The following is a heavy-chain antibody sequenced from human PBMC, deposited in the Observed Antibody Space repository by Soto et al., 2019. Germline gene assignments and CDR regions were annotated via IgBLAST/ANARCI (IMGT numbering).Heavy chain of an antibody. D-gene: IGHD3-10*01. V-gene: IGHV1-8*01. Sequence: QVQLVQSGAELKKPGASVKVSCKASGYTFSNYDMNWVRQATGQGPEWIGWVNPNNGDTGYAQKFQGRVPLTTDISTTTACMELTSLRSEDTAIYYCAKVSRKGSAIDFDYWGQGTLITVSS. CDR2: VNPNNGDT. CDR1: GYTFSNYD. CDR3: AKVSRKGSAIDFDY. J-gene: IGHJ4*02.